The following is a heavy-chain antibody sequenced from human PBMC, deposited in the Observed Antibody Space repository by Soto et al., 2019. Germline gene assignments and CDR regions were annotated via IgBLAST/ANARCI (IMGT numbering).Heavy chain of an antibody. D-gene: IGHD2-2*01. J-gene: IGHJ4*02. CDR3: AKGYCSSTSCSFDY. CDR1: GFTFTNFA. V-gene: IGHV3-23*01. Sequence: LRLSCAASGFTFTNFAMNWVRQAPGKGLEWVSVISGTGDTTYNADSVKGRFTISRDNSMNTAFLQMNSLRAEDTALYYCAKGYCSSTSCSFDYWGQGTLVTVSS. CDR2: ISGTGDTT.